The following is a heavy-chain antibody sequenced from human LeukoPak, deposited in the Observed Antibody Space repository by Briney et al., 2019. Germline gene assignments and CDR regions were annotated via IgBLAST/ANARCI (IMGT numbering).Heavy chain of an antibody. CDR2: ISWNSGSI. CDR1: GFTFDDYA. Sequence: LAGGSLRLSCAASGFTFDDYAMHWVRHAPGKGLEWVSGISWNSGSIGYADSVKGRFTISRDNAKNSLYLQMNSLRAEDTALYYCAKDRSGSYLFNWFDPWGQGTLVTVSS. J-gene: IGHJ5*02. V-gene: IGHV3-9*01. CDR3: AKDRSGSYLFNWFDP. D-gene: IGHD3-3*01.